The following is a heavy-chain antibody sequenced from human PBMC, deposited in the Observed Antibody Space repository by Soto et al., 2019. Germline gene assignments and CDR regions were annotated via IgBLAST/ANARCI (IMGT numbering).Heavy chain of an antibody. J-gene: IGHJ4*02. D-gene: IGHD1-1*01. V-gene: IGHV1-69*01. CDR1: GATFSGSA. Sequence: QVQLVQSGAGVKRPVSSVKVSCKASGATFSGSAFSWVRQAPGQGLEWMGGITPTLGTTNYAQHLQGRVTITADEYTATSFMELTGLTYADTAIYYCARGFTTGAIIEGFDFWGQGTLVTVSS. CDR3: ARGFTTGAIIEGFDF. CDR2: ITPTLGTT.